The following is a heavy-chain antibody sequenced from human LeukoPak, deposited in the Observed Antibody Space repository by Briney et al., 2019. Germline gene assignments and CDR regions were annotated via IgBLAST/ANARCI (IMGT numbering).Heavy chain of an antibody. Sequence: SETLSLTCTVSGGSISSYYWSWIRQPPGKGVEWIGYIYYSGSTNYNPSLKSRVTISVDTSKNQFSLKLSSVTAADTAVYYCARAVTYYYDSSGYNRKYNFDYWGQGTLVTVSS. CDR3: ARAVTYYYDSSGYNRKYNFDY. D-gene: IGHD3-22*01. CDR1: GGSISSYY. V-gene: IGHV4-59*01. J-gene: IGHJ4*02. CDR2: IYYSGST.